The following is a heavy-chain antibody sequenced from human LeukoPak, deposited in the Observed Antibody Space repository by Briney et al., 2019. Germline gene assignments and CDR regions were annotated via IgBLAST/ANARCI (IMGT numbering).Heavy chain of an antibody. J-gene: IGHJ4*02. CDR2: ISYDGSNK. CDR3: AKGGLLLWVPPFDY. V-gene: IGHV3-30*18. D-gene: IGHD3-10*01. CDR1: GFTFSSYG. Sequence: GGSLRLSCAASGFTFSSYGMHWVRQAPGKGLEWVAVISYDGSNKYYADSVKGRFTISRDNSKNTLYLQMNSLRAEDTAVYYCAKGGLLLWVPPFDYWGQRTLVTVSS.